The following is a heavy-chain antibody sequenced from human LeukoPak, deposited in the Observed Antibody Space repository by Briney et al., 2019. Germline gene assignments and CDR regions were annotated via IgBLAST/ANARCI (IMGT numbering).Heavy chain of an antibody. CDR2: IDWDDDK. CDR3: ARIQSVNTAMSFDY. CDR1: GFSLTTSGVC. V-gene: IGHV2-70*16. J-gene: IGHJ4*02. Sequence: SGPVLVKPTQTLTLTCTFSGFSLTTSGVCVSWIRQPPGKALNGVARIDWDDDKFYTASLKTRLTISKDTSKNQVVLTMTNMDPVDTATYYCARIQSVNTAMSFDYWGQGAPVSDPS. D-gene: IGHD5-18*01.